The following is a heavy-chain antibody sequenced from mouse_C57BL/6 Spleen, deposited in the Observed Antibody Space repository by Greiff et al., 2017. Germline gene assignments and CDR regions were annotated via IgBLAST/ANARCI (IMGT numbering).Heavy chain of an antibody. CDR2: INPGSGGT. J-gene: IGHJ4*01. Sequence: QVQLQESGAELVRPGTSVKVSCKASGYAFTNYLIEWVKQRPGQGLEWIGVINPGSGGTNYNEKFKGKATLTADNYSSTAYMQLSSLTSEDSAVYFCARSNYYGSSYVAMDYWGQGTSVTVSS. V-gene: IGHV1-54*01. CDR1: GYAFTNYL. D-gene: IGHD1-1*01. CDR3: ARSNYYGSSYVAMDY.